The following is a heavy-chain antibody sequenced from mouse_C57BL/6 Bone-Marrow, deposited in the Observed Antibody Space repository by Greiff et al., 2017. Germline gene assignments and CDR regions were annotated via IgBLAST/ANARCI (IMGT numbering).Heavy chain of an antibody. J-gene: IGHJ2*01. V-gene: IGHV5-16*01. Sequence: EVKLVESEGGLVQPGSSMKLSCTASGFTFSDYYMAWVRQVPEKGLEWVANINYDGSSTYYLDSLKSRFIISRDNAKNILYLQMSSLKSEDTATYYCARDLDYALDYWGQGTTLTVSS. D-gene: IGHD1-1*01. CDR1: GFTFSDYY. CDR3: ARDLDYALDY. CDR2: INYDGSST.